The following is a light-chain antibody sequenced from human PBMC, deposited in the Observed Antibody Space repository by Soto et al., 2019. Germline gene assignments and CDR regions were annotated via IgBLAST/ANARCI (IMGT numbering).Light chain of an antibody. Sequence: QSALTQPASVSGSPGQSITISCTGTSSDVGGYNYVSWYQQHPGKAPKLMIYDVSNRPSGVSNRFSGSKSGNTASLTISGLQVEDEADYYCSSYTSDSTRLFGGGTKLTVL. V-gene: IGLV2-14*03. J-gene: IGLJ2*01. CDR2: DVS. CDR1: SSDVGGYNY. CDR3: SSYTSDSTRL.